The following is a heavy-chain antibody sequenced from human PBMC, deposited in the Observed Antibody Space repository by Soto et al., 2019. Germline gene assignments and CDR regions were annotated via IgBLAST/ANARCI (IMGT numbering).Heavy chain of an antibody. CDR3: ARRVWSGLGYWFDP. V-gene: IGHV4-39*01. CDR2: IYYSGST. D-gene: IGHD3-3*01. Sequence: PSETLSLTCTVSGGSISRSSYYWGWIRQPPGKGLEWIGSIYYSGSTYYNPSLKSRVTISVDTSKNQFSLKLSSVTAADTAVYYCARRVWSGLGYWFDPWGQGTLVTVSS. CDR1: GGSISRSSYY. J-gene: IGHJ5*02.